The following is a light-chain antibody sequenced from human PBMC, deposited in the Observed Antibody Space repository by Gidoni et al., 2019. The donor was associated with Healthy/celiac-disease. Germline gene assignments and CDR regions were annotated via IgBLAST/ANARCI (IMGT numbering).Light chain of an antibody. V-gene: IGKV3-11*01. Sequence: EMVLTQSPATLSLSPGERATPSCRASQGVSSYLAWYQQKPGQAPRLLIYDASNRATVIPARFSGSWSGTDFTLTISSLEPEDFAVYYCQQRGFGPGTKVDIK. J-gene: IGKJ3*01. CDR3: QQRG. CDR1: QGVSSY. CDR2: DAS.